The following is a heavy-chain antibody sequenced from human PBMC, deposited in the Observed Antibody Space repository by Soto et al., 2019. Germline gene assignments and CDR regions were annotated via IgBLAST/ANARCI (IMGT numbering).Heavy chain of an antibody. V-gene: IGHV4-31*03. CDR3: ARTKTSSTSFHVDY. Sequence: PSETLSLTCTVSGGSISSGDYYWTWIRQHPGKGLEWIGYIYYSGSTKHNPSLKSRITISVDTSKNQFSLKLNSVTAADTAVYYCARTKTSSTSFHVDYWGQGTLVTVSS. CDR2: IYYSGST. D-gene: IGHD2-2*01. CDR1: GGSISSGDYY. J-gene: IGHJ4*02.